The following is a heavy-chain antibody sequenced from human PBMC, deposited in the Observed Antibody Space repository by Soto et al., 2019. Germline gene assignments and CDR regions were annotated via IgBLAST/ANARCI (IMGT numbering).Heavy chain of an antibody. CDR3: ARTPSLETGSTEFDD. D-gene: IGHD3-10*01. V-gene: IGHV4-31*03. J-gene: IGHJ4*02. Sequence: PSETLSLTCTVSGGSISSGGYHWSWIRQHPGKGLEWIGYIYYSGSTYYNPSLKSRVIISVDTSKNQFSLELSSVTAADTAVYYCARTPSLETGSTEFDDRGQGTLVTVSS. CDR1: GGSISSGGYH. CDR2: IYYSGST.